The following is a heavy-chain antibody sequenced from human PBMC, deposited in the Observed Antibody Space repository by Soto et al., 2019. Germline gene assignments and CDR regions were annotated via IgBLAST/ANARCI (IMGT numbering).Heavy chain of an antibody. CDR3: AKLGGYDFRYYYYGMDV. CDR1: GFTFSSYA. D-gene: IGHD5-12*01. Sequence: PGGSLRLSCAASGFTFSSYAMSWVRQAPGKGLEWVSAISGSGGSTYYADSVKGRFTISRDNSKNTPYLQMNSLRAEDTAVYYCAKLGGYDFRYYYYGMDVWGQGTTVTVSS. V-gene: IGHV3-23*01. J-gene: IGHJ6*02. CDR2: ISGSGGST.